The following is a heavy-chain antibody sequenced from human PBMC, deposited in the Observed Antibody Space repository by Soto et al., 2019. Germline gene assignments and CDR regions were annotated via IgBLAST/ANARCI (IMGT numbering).Heavy chain of an antibody. CDR1: GGSFSSDGYY. CDR2: IYSSGTT. D-gene: IGHD5-18*01. J-gene: IGHJ4*02. Sequence: SETLSLTCTVSGGSFSSDGYYWSWIRQHPDKVLEWIVYIYSSGTTYYNPSLKSRITISMDTSNNQFSLKLTSVTSSYTSGYYXSRGSLDTTVVIPRFDFWGQGTLVTV. V-gene: IGHV4-31*03. CDR3: SRGSLDTTVVIPRFDF.